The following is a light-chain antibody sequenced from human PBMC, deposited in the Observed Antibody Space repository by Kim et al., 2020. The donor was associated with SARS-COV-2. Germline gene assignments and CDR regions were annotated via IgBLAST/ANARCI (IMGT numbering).Light chain of an antibody. V-gene: IGKV1-27*01. Sequence: VSVGDRVTITCRASQGITNSLAWYQQKPGKVPQLLIYAVSALQSGVPPRFSGSGSGTDFTLTISSLQPEDVATYYCQKYNSAPWTFGQGTKVDIK. CDR2: AVS. CDR1: QGITNS. J-gene: IGKJ1*01. CDR3: QKYNSAPWT.